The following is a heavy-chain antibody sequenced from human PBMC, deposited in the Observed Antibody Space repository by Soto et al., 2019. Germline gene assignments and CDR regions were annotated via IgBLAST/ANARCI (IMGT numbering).Heavy chain of an antibody. CDR2: ITASGSAT. J-gene: IGHJ6*03. V-gene: IGHV3-23*01. Sequence: VQVLESGGGLVQPGGSLRLSCAASGFTFSSFAMSWVRQAPGKGLDWVSAITASGSATYYADSVKGRFTISRDSSKNTLYLQMNSLRAEDTAAYYCAKVAARDGYYHYYMDVWGKGTTVTVSS. D-gene: IGHD6-6*01. CDR3: AKVAARDGYYHYYMDV. CDR1: GFTFSSFA.